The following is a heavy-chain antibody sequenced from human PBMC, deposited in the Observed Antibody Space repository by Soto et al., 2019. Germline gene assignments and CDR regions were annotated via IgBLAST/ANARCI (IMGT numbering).Heavy chain of an antibody. CDR2: ISYDGSNK. V-gene: IGHV3-30*18. CDR1: GFTFSSYG. D-gene: IGHD5-18*01. Sequence: QVQLVESGGGVVQPGRSLRLSCAASGFTFSSYGMHWVRQAPGKGLEWVAVISYDGSNKYYADSVKGRFTISRDNSKNTLYLQMNSLRAEDTAVYYCAKGSTAMTYFDYWGPGTLVTVSS. CDR3: AKGSTAMTYFDY. J-gene: IGHJ4*02.